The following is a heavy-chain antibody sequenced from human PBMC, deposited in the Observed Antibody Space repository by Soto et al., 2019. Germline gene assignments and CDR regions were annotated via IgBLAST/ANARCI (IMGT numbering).Heavy chain of an antibody. V-gene: IGHV1-3*01. CDR2: INAGNGNT. CDR1: GYTFTSYA. D-gene: IGHD6-19*01. Sequence: GASVKVSCKASGYTFTSYAMHWVRQAPGQRLEWMGWINAGNGNTKYSQKFQGRVTITRDTSASTAYMELSSLRSEDTAVYYCAREHSSGCPGDYWGQGTLVTVSS. J-gene: IGHJ4*02. CDR3: AREHSSGCPGDY.